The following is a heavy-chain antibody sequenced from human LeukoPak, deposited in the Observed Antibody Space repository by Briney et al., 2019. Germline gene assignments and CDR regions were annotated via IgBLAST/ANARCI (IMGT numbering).Heavy chain of an antibody. V-gene: IGHV4-59*01. CDR2: VHNTGGT. CDR1: GGSMSRFY. J-gene: IGHJ4*02. D-gene: IGHD4-17*01. Sequence: SETLSLTCSISGGSMSRFYWTRIRQSPGKGLEWIGYVHNTGGTNYNPSLKSRVTISVDTSKNQFSLKLSSVTAADTAVYYCARALGDYVDYWGQGTLATVSS. CDR3: ARALGDYVDY.